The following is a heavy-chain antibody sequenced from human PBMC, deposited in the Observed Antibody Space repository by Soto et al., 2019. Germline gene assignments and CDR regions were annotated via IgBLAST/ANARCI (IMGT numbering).Heavy chain of an antibody. D-gene: IGHD4-4*01. CDR3: ARRLQCLSTDYYYGMDV. CDR2: IIPIFGTA. CDR1: GGTFSSYA. V-gene: IGHV1-69*13. J-gene: IGHJ6*02. Sequence: GASVKVSCKASGGTFSSYAISWVRQAPGQGLEWMGGIIPIFGTANYAQKFQGRVTITADESTSTAYMELSSLRSEDTAVYYCARRLQCLSTDYYYGMDVWGQGTTVTVSS.